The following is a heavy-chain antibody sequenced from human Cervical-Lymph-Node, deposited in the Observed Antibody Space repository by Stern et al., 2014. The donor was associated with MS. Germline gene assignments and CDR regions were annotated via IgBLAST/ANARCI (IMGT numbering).Heavy chain of an antibody. V-gene: IGHV2-26*01. Sequence: QVTLRESGPVLVKPTETLTLTCKVSGISLSDGRRGVSWIRQPPGKALEWLAHIFTGGDTSYRTSLKNRLSISKDASKSHVVLTMNNVDPLDTATYYCARINYGDYFYYGLDVWGQGTTVTVS. D-gene: IGHD4-17*01. J-gene: IGHJ6*02. CDR1: GISLSDGRRG. CDR2: IFTGGDT. CDR3: ARINYGDYFYYGLDV.